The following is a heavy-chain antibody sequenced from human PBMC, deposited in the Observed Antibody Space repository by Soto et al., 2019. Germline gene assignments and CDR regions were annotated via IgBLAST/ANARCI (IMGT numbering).Heavy chain of an antibody. CDR2: IHSYGST. J-gene: IGHJ5*02. CDR3: AGQWPAGYGAFDP. D-gene: IGHD6-19*01. CDR1: GGSVSSDRW. V-gene: IGHV4-4*02. Sequence: QVQLQESGPGLVKPSGTLSLTCAVSGGSVSSDRWWTWVRQAPGKGLEWIGEIHSYGSTNYNPSHKRRVTIFVDKFKNQFSVTLTSVTAADTAVYFCAGQWPAGYGAFDPWGQGTLVTVSS.